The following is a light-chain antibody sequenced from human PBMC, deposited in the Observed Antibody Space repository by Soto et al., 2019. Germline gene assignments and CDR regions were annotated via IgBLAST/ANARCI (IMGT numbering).Light chain of an antibody. CDR3: QQLNSYPWT. J-gene: IGKJ1*01. V-gene: IGKV1-9*01. CDR2: AAS. CDR1: QGISSY. Sequence: IQLTQSPSSLSASVGDRVTITCRASQGISSYLGWYQQKPGKAPKLLIYAASTLQSGVPSRFSGSGSGTDFTLTISSLQPEDFATYYCQQLNSYPWTFGQGTKVDIK.